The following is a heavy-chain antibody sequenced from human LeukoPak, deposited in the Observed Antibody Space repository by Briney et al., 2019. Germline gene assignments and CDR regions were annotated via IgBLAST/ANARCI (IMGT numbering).Heavy chain of an antibody. CDR3: ARSPHDY. CDR1: GFTFSAYW. CDR2: INSDGSTT. Sequence: GGSLRLSCEASGFTFSAYWMHWVRQAPGKGLVWVSRINSDGSTTSYADSVKGRFTISRDNAKNTLYLQMNSLRAGDTAVYFCARSPHDYWGQGTLVTVSS. V-gene: IGHV3-74*01. J-gene: IGHJ4*02.